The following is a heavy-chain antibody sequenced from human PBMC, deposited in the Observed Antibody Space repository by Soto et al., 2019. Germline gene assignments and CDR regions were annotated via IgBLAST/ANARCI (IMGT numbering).Heavy chain of an antibody. CDR1: GSPISSGYY. J-gene: IGHJ6*02. D-gene: IGHD3-3*01. CDR2: IYHSGST. V-gene: IGHV4-38-2*02. Sequence: SETLSLTSTGSGSPISSGYYLDWILQPPGKGLEWIGSIYHSGSTSYNPPLKSRVTISVDSAKAHFSLRLTSVTAADTAVYYCARTWSNYDFWEVWGQGTTVTVSS. CDR3: ARTWSNYDFWEV.